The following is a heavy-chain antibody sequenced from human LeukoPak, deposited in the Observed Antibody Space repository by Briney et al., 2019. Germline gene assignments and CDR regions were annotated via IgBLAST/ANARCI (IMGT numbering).Heavy chain of an antibody. D-gene: IGHD1-7*01. J-gene: IGHJ4*02. CDR3: AKGWNSYFDS. Sequence: QAGGSLRLSCAPSGVTFSIYAMSWVPQAPGKGLEWVSVISGSDSGTYYADSVRGRFTISRDNSKNTLYLQMTRLRAAETAVYYCAKGWNSYFDSWGQGTLVAVSS. V-gene: IGHV3-23*01. CDR1: GVTFSIYA. CDR2: ISGSDSGT.